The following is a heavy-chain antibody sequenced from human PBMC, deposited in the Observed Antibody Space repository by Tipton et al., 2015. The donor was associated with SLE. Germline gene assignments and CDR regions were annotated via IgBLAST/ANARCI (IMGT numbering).Heavy chain of an antibody. CDR1: GGSISSYY. J-gene: IGHJ6*02. Sequence: TLSLTCTVSGGSISSYYWGWIRQPPGKGLEWIGSIYYSGSTYYNPSLKSRVTISVDTSKNQFSLKLSSVTAADTAVYYCEADSYDGMDVWGQGTTVTVSS. CDR3: EADSYDGMDV. CDR2: IYYSGST. V-gene: IGHV4-39*07. D-gene: IGHD3-16*01.